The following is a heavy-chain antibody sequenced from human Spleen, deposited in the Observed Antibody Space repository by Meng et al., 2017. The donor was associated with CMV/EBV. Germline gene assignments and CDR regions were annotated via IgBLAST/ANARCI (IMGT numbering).Heavy chain of an antibody. J-gene: IGHJ4*02. V-gene: IGHV3-30-3*01. CDR1: GFTFSSYA. Sequence: QGEVGESGGGGVQAGRSLRLSCAASGFTFSSYAMHWVRQAPGKGLEWVAVISYDGSNKYYADSVKGRFTISRDNSKNTLYLQMNSLRAEDTAVYYCARSAVVPFDYWGQGTLVTVSS. CDR3: ARSAVVPFDY. CDR2: ISYDGSNK. D-gene: IGHD2-15*01.